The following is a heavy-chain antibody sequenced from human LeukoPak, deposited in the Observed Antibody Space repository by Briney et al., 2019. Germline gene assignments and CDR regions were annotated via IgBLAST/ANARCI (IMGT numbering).Heavy chain of an antibody. CDR2: IYTNGIT. D-gene: IGHD6-19*01. J-gene: IGHJ4*02. Sequence: TASETLSLTCTVSDVSISSHYWNWIRQPAGKGLEWIGRIYTNGITNYSPSLKSRVTMSVGTSKNQFSLNLNSVTAADTAVYYCARARSPTISVVGACFDYWGQGILVTVSS. V-gene: IGHV4-4*07. CDR1: DVSISSHY. CDR3: ARARSPTISVVGACFDY.